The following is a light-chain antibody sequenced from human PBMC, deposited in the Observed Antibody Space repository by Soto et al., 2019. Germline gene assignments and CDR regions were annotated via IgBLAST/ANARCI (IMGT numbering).Light chain of an antibody. J-gene: IGKJ5*01. CDR3: QQRSNWLFT. V-gene: IGKV3-11*01. CDR2: DAS. CDR1: QSVSSY. Sequence: EIVLTQSPATLSLSPGDRATLSCRASQSVSSYLAWYQQKPGQAPRLLIYDASNRATGIPARFSGSGSETDFTLTISSLEPEDFAVYYCQQRSNWLFTFGQGIRLEIK.